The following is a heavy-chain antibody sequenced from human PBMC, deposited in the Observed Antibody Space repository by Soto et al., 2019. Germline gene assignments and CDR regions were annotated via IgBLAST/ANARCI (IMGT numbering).Heavy chain of an antibody. V-gene: IGHV1-69*01. J-gene: IGHJ4*02. D-gene: IGHD2-2*01. CDR1: GGTFSSYA. CDR3: AREGGGKEYQLPFDY. CDR2: IIPIFGTA. Sequence: QVQLVQSGAEVKKPGSSVKVSCKASGGTFSSYAISWVRQAPGQGLEWMGGIIPIFGTANYAQKFQGRVTIPADESTSTAYMELSSLRSEDTAVDYCAREGGGKEYQLPFDYWGQGTLVTVSS.